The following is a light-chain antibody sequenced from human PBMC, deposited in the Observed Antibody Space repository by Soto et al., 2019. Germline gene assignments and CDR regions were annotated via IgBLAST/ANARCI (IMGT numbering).Light chain of an antibody. CDR1: SSNIGSKT. CDR3: AAWDDSLNGYV. Sequence: QTVVTQPPSASGTPGQRVTVSCAGHSSNIGSKTVNWYQHLPGTAPKLLMYGDNQRPSGVPDRFSGSKSGTSASLAISGLQSADEADYYCAAWDDSLNGYVFGTGTQLTVL. V-gene: IGLV1-44*01. J-gene: IGLJ1*01. CDR2: GDN.